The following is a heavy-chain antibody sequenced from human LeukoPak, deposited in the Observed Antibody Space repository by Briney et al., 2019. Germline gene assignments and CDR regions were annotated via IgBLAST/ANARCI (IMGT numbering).Heavy chain of an antibody. D-gene: IGHD1-26*01. CDR1: GGSISSGGYY. CDR3: ARDLHSGSYHDAFDI. CDR2: IYHSGST. J-gene: IGHJ3*02. V-gene: IGHV4-30-2*01. Sequence: PSETLSLTCTVSGGSISSGGYYWSWIRQPPGKGLEWIGYIYHSGSTYYNPSLKSRVTISVDRSKNQFSLKLSSVTAADTAVYYCARDLHSGSYHDAFDIWGQGTMVTVSS.